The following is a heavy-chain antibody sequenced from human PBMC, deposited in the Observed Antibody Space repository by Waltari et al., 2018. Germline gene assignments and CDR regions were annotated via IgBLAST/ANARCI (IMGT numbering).Heavy chain of an antibody. CDR1: GFTFSSYG. Sequence: QVQLVESGGGVVQPGRSLRLSCAASGFTFSSYGMHWVRQAPGKGLEWVEVVWYEGTNKYYADSVKGRFTISRDNSKNTLNLQMNSLRVEDTAVYYGAKGRSYDSSGYYYGDWGQGTLVTVSS. CDR3: AKGRSYDSSGYYYGD. CDR2: VWYEGTNK. D-gene: IGHD3-22*01. V-gene: IGHV3-33*06. J-gene: IGHJ4*02.